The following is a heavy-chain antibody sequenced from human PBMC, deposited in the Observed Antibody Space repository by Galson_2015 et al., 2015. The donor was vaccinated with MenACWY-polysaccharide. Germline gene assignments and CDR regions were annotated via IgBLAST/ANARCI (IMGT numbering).Heavy chain of an antibody. Sequence: SICYSGSTSYTPSLKSRVTISVDTSKNQFSLKLSSVTAADTAVYYCARHGKGSSWYLGSGNWFDPWGQGTLVTVSS. CDR2: ICYSGST. V-gene: IGHV4-39*01. J-gene: IGHJ5*02. CDR3: ARHGKGSSWYLGSGNWFDP. D-gene: IGHD6-13*01.